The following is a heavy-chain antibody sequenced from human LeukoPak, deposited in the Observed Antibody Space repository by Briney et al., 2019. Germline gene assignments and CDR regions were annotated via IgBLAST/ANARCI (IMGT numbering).Heavy chain of an antibody. Sequence: ASVTVSYKGCGYTFPDYFISWVPQVPGQGLEWMGWISGHNGNTDYAQKFKDRVTLTTDTSTTTAYMELRSLTSDDTAVYCCARIWADFRLDSDFWGQGTQVTVSP. CDR3: ARIWADFRLDSDF. CDR1: GYTFPDYF. J-gene: IGHJ4*02. V-gene: IGHV1-18*01. CDR2: ISGHNGNT. D-gene: IGHD3-16*01.